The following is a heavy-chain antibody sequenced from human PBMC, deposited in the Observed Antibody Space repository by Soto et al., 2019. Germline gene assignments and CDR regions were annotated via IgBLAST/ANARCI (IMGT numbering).Heavy chain of an antibody. Sequence: SETLSLTCTVSGDSIRSGNHYWSWIRQPPGKGLEWIGYIYYSGSTYYSPSLKSRVTISVDTSKNQFSLKLSSVTAADTAVYYCARQQYYDSRGLFDYWGQGTLVTVSS. CDR1: GDSIRSGNHY. V-gene: IGHV4-30-4*01. CDR3: ARQQYYDSRGLFDY. CDR2: IYYSGST. J-gene: IGHJ4*02. D-gene: IGHD3-22*01.